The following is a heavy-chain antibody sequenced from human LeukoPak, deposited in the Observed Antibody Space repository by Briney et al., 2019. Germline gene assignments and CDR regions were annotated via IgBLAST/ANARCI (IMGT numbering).Heavy chain of an antibody. CDR3: ATLLPRFDY. J-gene: IGHJ4*02. Sequence: GGSLRLSCAASGFIFSNYAMSWVRQAPGKGLECVSAIGRSGATTYYADSVKGRFTISRDNSKNTLYLQMNSLRAEDTAVYYCATLLPRFDYWGQGTLVTVSS. CDR1: GFIFSNYA. CDR2: IGRSGATT. V-gene: IGHV3-23*01.